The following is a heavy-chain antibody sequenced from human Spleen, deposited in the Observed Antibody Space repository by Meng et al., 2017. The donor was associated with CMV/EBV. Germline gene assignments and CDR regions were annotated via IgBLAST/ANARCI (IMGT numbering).Heavy chain of an antibody. CDR1: GFTFSSYA. J-gene: IGHJ3*02. CDR3: AKGISDTTFHPFDI. CDR2: ISGSGGST. D-gene: IGHD1-26*01. Sequence: GGSLRLSCAASGFTFSSYAMSWVRQTPGKGLEWVSTISGSGGSTYYADSVKGRFTISRDNSKNTLYLQMNSLRAEDTAVYYCAKGISDTTFHPFDIWGQGTRVTVSS. V-gene: IGHV3-23*01.